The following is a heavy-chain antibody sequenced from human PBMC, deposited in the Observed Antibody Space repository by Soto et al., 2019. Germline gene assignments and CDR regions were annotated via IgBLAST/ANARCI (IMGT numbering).Heavy chain of an antibody. CDR3: TRPITGRDGDLVNAMDV. Sequence: PGGSLRLSCAASGFTFSDSAIHWVRQASGKGLEWVGRIRSKTNSYATVYGASVKGRFTISRDDSENTAYLQMNSLKIEDTAVYYCTRPITGRDGDLVNAMDVWGQGTTVTVSS. CDR2: IRSKTNSYAT. CDR1: GFTFSDSA. D-gene: IGHD1-20*01. J-gene: IGHJ6*02. V-gene: IGHV3-73*01.